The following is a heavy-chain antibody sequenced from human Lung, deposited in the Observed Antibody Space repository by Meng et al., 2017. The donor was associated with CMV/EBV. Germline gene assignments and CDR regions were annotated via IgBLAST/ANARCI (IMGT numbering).Heavy chain of an antibody. J-gene: IGHJ4*02. Sequence: GGSXRLSCAASGFTFSSYAMTWVRQAPGKGLEWVSDISGSGGNTYYADSVKGRFAISRDNSKNTLYLQMNSLRADDTAVYYCAKPFFYYESINYYQDYWGQGTMVTVSS. CDR3: AKPFFYYESINYYQDY. V-gene: IGHV3-23*01. CDR1: GFTFSSYA. D-gene: IGHD3-22*01. CDR2: ISGSGGNT.